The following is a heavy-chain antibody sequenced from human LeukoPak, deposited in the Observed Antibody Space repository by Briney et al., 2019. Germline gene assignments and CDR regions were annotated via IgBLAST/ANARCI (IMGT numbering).Heavy chain of an antibody. V-gene: IGHV4-59*01. D-gene: IGHD2-2*01. CDR1: GGSISSYY. Sequence: PSETLSLTCTVSGGSISSYYWSWIRQPPGKGLEWIGYIYYSGSTNYNPSLKSRVTISVDTSKNQFSLKLSSVTAADTAVYYCATTGVVPAAVTNWGQGTLVTVSS. J-gene: IGHJ4*02. CDR3: ATTGVVPAAVTN. CDR2: IYYSGST.